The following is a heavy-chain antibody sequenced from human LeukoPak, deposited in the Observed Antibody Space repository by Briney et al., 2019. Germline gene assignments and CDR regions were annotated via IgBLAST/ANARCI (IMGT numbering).Heavy chain of an antibody. CDR2: ISSSGSTI. CDR1: GFTFSSYE. Sequence: PGGSLRLSCAASGFTFSSYEMNWVRQAPGKGLEWVSYISSSGSTIYYADSVKGRFTISRDNAKNSLYLQMNSLRAEDTAVYYCARFGGNWNYDYWGQGTLVTVSS. J-gene: IGHJ4*02. D-gene: IGHD1-7*01. CDR3: ARFGGNWNYDY. V-gene: IGHV3-48*03.